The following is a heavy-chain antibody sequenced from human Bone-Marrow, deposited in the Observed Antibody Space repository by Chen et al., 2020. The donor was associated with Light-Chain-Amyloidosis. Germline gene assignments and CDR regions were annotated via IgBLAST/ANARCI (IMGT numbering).Heavy chain of an antibody. D-gene: IGHD5-18*01. V-gene: IGHV1-46*01. CDR1: GYTLTSYS. CDR3: ARVIPGSRYGANLDH. Sequence: QVQLVQSGAEVKEPGASVKVSCKASGYTLTSYSVHWVRQAPGQGLEWMGIINPGGGSTTYGQKFQGRVSMTMDTSTRTIYMLLGLLIPGDTAMYYCARVIPGSRYGANLDHWCQGTLLTVSS. J-gene: IGHJ4*02. CDR2: INPGGGST.